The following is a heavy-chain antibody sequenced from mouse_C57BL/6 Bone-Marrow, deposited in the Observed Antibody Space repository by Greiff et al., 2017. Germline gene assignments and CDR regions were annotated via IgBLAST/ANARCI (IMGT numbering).Heavy chain of an antibody. D-gene: IGHD1-1*01. Sequence: EVQLQQSGAELVRPGASVKLSCTASGFNIKDDYMHWVKQRPEQGLEWIGWIDPENGDTEYASKFQGKATIIADTSSNTAYLQLSSLTSEDTAVYYCTTHYYGSSCVYFDYWGQGTTLTVSS. CDR2: IDPENGDT. CDR3: TTHYYGSSCVYFDY. V-gene: IGHV14-4*01. CDR1: GFNIKDDY. J-gene: IGHJ2*01.